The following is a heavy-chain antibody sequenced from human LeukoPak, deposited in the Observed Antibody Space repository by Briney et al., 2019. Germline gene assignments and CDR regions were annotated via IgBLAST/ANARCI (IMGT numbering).Heavy chain of an antibody. CDR3: AGITMIVGGAFDI. Sequence: GASVKVSCKASGGTFSSYAISWLRQAPGQGLEWMGRIIPIFGTANYAQKFQGRVTITTDESTSTAYMELSSLRSEDTAVYYCAGITMIVGGAFDIWGQGTMVTVSS. D-gene: IGHD3-22*01. J-gene: IGHJ3*02. CDR2: IIPIFGTA. V-gene: IGHV1-69*05. CDR1: GGTFSSYA.